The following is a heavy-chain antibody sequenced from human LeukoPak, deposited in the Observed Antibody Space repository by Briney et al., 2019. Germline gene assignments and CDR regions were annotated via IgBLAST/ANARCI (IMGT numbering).Heavy chain of an antibody. Sequence: ASVKVSCKASGYTVTSYDINCVRQATGQGLGGIGWINPNSGKPGYAQKFTGRVTMTRNTSTSTAYMALSSLRSEDTAVYYCASSEGDMTAFDYWGQGTLVTVSS. D-gene: IGHD3-9*01. CDR2: INPNSGKP. V-gene: IGHV1-8*01. CDR1: GYTVTSYD. CDR3: ASSEGDMTAFDY. J-gene: IGHJ4*02.